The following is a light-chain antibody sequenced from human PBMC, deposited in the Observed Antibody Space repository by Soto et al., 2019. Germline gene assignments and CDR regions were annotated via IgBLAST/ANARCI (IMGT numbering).Light chain of an antibody. CDR2: EVS. CDR1: SSDVGNFRL. V-gene: IGLV2-23*02. CDR3: CSYADSNTYV. J-gene: IGLJ1*01. Sequence: SALAQPASVSGSPGQSITISCTGTSSDVGNFRLVSWYQQHPGKVPKLVMFEVSKRPSWVSNRLSGSKSGNTASLTISGLQAEDEADYYCCSYADSNTYVFGSGTKLTVL.